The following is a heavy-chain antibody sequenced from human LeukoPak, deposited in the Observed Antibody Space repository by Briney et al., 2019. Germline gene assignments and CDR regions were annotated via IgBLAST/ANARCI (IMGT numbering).Heavy chain of an antibody. Sequence: NPSETLPLTCTVSGGSISSYYWSWIRQPPGKGLEWIGYIYYSGSTNYNPSLTSRVTISVDTSKNQFSLKLSSVTAADTAVYYCARQTYSSGWSPFDYWGQGTLVTVSS. D-gene: IGHD6-19*01. V-gene: IGHV4-59*01. J-gene: IGHJ4*02. CDR1: GGSISSYY. CDR3: ARQTYSSGWSPFDY. CDR2: IYYSGST.